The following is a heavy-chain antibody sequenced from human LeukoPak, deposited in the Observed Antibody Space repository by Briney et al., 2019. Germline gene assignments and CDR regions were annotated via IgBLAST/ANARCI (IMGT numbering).Heavy chain of an antibody. CDR3: ARDQGSLTRSWYTGY. V-gene: IGHV1-2*06. D-gene: IGHD6-13*01. CDR1: GYTFTGYH. CDR2: INPYSGDT. J-gene: IGHJ4*02. Sequence: TVNVSCKASGYTFTGYHIHWVRQAPGQGLEWMGRINPYSGDTNFAQKFQGRVTMTRDTSITTAYMDLSSLTPDDTAVYFCARDQGSLTRSWYTGYWGQGTQVTVSS.